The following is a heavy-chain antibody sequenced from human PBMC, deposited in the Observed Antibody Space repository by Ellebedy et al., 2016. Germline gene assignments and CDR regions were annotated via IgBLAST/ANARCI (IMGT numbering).Heavy chain of an antibody. V-gene: IGHV3-53*01. CDR1: GFTVSDNY. J-gene: IGHJ4*02. CDR2: LYRSGSA. Sequence: GGSLRLSCAVSGFTVSDNYMSWVRQAPGKGLEWVATLYRSGSAFYPDSAKGRFTISRDNSKNTLYLQMNSLRVEDTAVYYCAGDSRGIRALGTSLHYWGQGTLVIVSS. CDR3: AGDSRGIRALGTSLHY. D-gene: IGHD6-13*01.